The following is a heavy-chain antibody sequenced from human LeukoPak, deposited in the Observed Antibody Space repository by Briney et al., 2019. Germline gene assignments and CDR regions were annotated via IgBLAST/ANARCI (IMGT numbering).Heavy chain of an antibody. CDR2: IYSGGST. Sequence: GGSLRLSCAASGFTVSSNHMSWVRQAPGKGLEWVSVIYSGGSTDYADSVKGRFTISRDNLKNTLYLQMNSLRAEDTAVYYCARVRRYSSGWYVHWYFDLWGRGTLVTVSS. CDR3: ARVRRYSSGWYVHWYFDL. D-gene: IGHD6-19*01. CDR1: GFTVSSNH. J-gene: IGHJ2*01. V-gene: IGHV3-53*01.